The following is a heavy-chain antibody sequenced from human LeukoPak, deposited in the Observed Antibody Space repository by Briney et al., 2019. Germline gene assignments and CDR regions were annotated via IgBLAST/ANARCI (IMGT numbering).Heavy chain of an antibody. CDR2: IYTSGST. D-gene: IGHD5-12*01. CDR1: GGSTSSYY. V-gene: IGHV4-4*07. J-gene: IGHJ6*03. Sequence: SETLSLTCTVSGGSTSSYYWSWIQQPAGKGLEWIGRIYTSGSTNYNPSLKSRVTMSVDTSKNQFSLKLSSVTAADTAVYYCARVGGSPRYMDVWGKGTTVTVSS. CDR3: ARVGGSPRYMDV.